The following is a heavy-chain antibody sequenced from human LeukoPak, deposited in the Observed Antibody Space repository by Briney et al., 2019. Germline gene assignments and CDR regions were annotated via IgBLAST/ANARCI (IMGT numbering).Heavy chain of an antibody. CDR1: GASIRDYY. V-gene: IGHV4-59*13. CDR3: AREPRYYRDSYYSYMDV. D-gene: IGHD3-22*01. CDR2: ISHSGST. Sequence: PSETLSLTCSVSGASIRDYYWTWIRQPRGKTLQWIGSISHSGSTKYNPSLNSRVSISIDTSRDQFSLKLRSVTAADTAVYYCAREPRYYRDSYYSYMDVWGKGTTVTVSS. J-gene: IGHJ6*03.